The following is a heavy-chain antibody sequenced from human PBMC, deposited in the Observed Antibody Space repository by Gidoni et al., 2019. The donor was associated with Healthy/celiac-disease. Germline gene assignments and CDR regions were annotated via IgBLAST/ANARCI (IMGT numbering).Heavy chain of an antibody. V-gene: IGHV4-4*02. Sequence: QVQLQESGPGLVKPSGTLSLTCAVSGGSISRSNWWSWVRQPPGKGLEWIGEIYHSGSTNYNPSLKSRVTISVDKSKNQFSLKLSSVTAADTAVYYRTSCYPSYWYFDLWGRGTLVTVSS. CDR1: GGSISRSNW. J-gene: IGHJ2*01. D-gene: IGHD2-15*01. CDR3: TSCYPSYWYFDL. CDR2: IYHSGST.